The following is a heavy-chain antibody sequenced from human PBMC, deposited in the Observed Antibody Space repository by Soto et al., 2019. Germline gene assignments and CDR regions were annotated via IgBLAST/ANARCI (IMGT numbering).Heavy chain of an antibody. CDR3: ARGGYPGHDAFDI. V-gene: IGHV1-18*04. CDR2: ISAYNGNT. Sequence: AAVKVCCKASGYTVTSYGISWVRQAPGQGLEWMGWISAYNGNTNYAQKRQGRVTMTTDTSTGTAYMELRSLRSDDTAVYYCARGGYPGHDAFDIWGQGTMVTVSS. J-gene: IGHJ3*02. D-gene: IGHD2-15*01. CDR1: GYTVTSYG.